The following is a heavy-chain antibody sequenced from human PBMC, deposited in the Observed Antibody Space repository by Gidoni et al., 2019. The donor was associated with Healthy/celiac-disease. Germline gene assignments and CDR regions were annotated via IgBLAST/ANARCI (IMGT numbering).Heavy chain of an antibody. J-gene: IGHJ4*02. CDR3: ARLHRSWGRVADY. D-gene: IGHD3-16*01. V-gene: IGHV4-34*01. Sequence: LSLKSRVTISVDTSKNQFSLKLSSVTAADTAVYYCARLHRSWGRVADYWGQGTLVTVSS.